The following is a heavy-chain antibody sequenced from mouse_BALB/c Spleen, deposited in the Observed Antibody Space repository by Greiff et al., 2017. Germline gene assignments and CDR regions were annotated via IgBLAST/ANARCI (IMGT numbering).Heavy chain of an antibody. D-gene: IGHD2-3*01. Sequence: VKVVESGAELARPGASVKLSCKASGYTFTSYWMQWVKQRPGQGLEWIGAIYPGDGDTRYTQKFKGKATLTADKSSSTAYMQLSSLASEDSAVYYCARCYDGYYGWFAYWGQGTLVTVSA. CDR1: GYTFTSYW. V-gene: IGHV1-87*01. CDR3: ARCYDGYYGWFAY. CDR2: IYPGDGDT. J-gene: IGHJ3*01.